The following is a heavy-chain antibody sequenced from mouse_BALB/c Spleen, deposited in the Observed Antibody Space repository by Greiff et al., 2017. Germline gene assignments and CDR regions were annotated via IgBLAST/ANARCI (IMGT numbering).Heavy chain of an antibody. Sequence: EVQVVESGGGLVKPGGSLKLSCAASGFTFSSYAMSWVRQTPEKRLEWVASISSGGSTYYPDSVKGRFTISRDNARNILYLQMSSLRSEDTAMYYGAREMGYYAMDYWGQGTSVTVSS. CDR3: AREMGYYAMDY. CDR2: ISSGGST. V-gene: IGHV5-6-5*01. J-gene: IGHJ4*01. D-gene: IGHD2-3*01. CDR1: GFTFSSYA.